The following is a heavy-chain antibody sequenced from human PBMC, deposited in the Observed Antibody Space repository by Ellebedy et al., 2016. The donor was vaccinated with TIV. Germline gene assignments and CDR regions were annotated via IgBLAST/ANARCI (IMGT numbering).Heavy chain of an antibody. CDR3: ARGGSGYSLDY. D-gene: IGHD3-22*01. Sequence: ASVKVSCKAAGYTFTAYYIHCVRQAPGQGLEWMGIINPAGGSIIYAQKFQGRLTMTRDASTSTVYMDLSSLTPEDTAVYYCARGGSGYSLDYWGQGTLVTVSS. V-gene: IGHV1-46*01. J-gene: IGHJ4*02. CDR1: GYTFTAYY. CDR2: INPAGGSI.